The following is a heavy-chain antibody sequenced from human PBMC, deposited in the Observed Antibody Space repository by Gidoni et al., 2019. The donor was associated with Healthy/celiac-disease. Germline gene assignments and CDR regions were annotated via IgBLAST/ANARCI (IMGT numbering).Heavy chain of an antibody. CDR2: ISWNSDSI. CDR1: GFTFDDYA. CDR3: AKDKGSGSYYNLGFDY. V-gene: IGHV3-9*01. Sequence: EVQLVESGGGLVQPGRSLRLSCAAVGFTFDDYAMHWVRQAPGKVLEWVSSISWNSDSIGYADSVKGRFSISRDNAKNSLYLQMNSLRAEDTALYYCAKDKGSGSYYNLGFDYWGQGTLVTVSS. D-gene: IGHD3-10*01. J-gene: IGHJ4*02.